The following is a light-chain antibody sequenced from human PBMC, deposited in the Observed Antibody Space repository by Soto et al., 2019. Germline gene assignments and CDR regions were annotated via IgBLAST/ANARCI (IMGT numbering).Light chain of an antibody. CDR1: SSDVGGYNY. Sequence: QSALTQPASVSGSPRQSITISCTGTSSDVGGYNYVSWYQHHPGKAPKLMIFDVSNRPSGVSNRFSGSKSGNTASLTISGLQPEDEADYYCSSYTTSNTRQIVVGTGTKVTVL. V-gene: IGLV2-14*03. J-gene: IGLJ1*01. CDR2: DVS. CDR3: SSYTTSNTRQIV.